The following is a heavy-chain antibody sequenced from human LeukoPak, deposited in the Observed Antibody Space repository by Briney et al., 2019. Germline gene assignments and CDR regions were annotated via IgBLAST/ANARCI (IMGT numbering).Heavy chain of an antibody. V-gene: IGHV1-18*01. J-gene: IGHJ4*02. Sequence: GASVKVSCKASGYTFTSYDISWVRQAPGQGLEWMGWISGSNGNTNYAQKFQGRVSMTADTSTSTAYMELRSLRSDDTAVYYCARSGRGTYYYFDLWGQGTLVTVSS. CDR3: ARSGRGTYYYFDL. CDR1: GYTFTSYD. CDR2: ISGSNGNT. D-gene: IGHD1-26*01.